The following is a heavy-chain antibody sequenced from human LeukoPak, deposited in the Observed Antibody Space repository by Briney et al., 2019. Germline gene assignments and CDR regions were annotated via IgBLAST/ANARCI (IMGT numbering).Heavy chain of an antibody. CDR2: IFYSGST. Sequence: PSETLSLTCTVSGGSISSYYWSWIRQPPGKGLEWIGYIFYSGSTNYNPSLESRVTMSVDTSKNQFSLKLRSVTAADTAVYYCARPGVGSGRYGAFDIWGQGTLVIASS. V-gene: IGHV4-59*08. CDR1: GGSISSYY. J-gene: IGHJ3*02. D-gene: IGHD5-18*01. CDR3: ARPGVGSGRYGAFDI.